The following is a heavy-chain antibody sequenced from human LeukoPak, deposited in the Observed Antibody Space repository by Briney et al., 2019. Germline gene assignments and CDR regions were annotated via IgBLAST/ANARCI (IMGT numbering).Heavy chain of an antibody. D-gene: IGHD2-2*02. CDR1: GGSISSSSYY. CDR2: INHSGST. CDR3: ARGGERGYCSSTSCHNWYNY. J-gene: IGHJ4*02. Sequence: SETLSLTCTVSGGSISSSSYYWSWIRQPPGKGLEWIGEINHSGSTNYNPSLKSRVTTSVDTSKNQFSLKLSSVTAADTAVYYCARGGERGYCSSTSCHNWYNYWGQGTLVTVSS. V-gene: IGHV4-39*07.